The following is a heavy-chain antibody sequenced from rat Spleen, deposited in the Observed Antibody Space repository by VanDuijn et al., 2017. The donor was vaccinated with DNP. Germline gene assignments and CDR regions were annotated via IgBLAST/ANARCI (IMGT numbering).Heavy chain of an antibody. V-gene: IGHV2-43*01. D-gene: IGHD1-6*01. J-gene: IGHJ2*01. CDR1: GFSLTSYH. CDR3: ARGGYYGPYYFDH. Sequence: QVQLRESGPGLVQPSQTLSLACTVSGFSLTSYHVHWLRQPSGKGLEWMGVMWTGGKTEYNSTVKSRLSISRDAAKRQVFLKMNSLQIEATATYYCARGGYYGPYYFDHWGQGVMVTVSS. CDR2: MWTGGKT.